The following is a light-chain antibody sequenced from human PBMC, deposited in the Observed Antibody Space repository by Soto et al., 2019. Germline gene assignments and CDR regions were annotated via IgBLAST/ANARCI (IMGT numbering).Light chain of an antibody. Sequence: DIQMTQSPPTLSASVGDRVTITCRASQTIVTWLAWYQQKPGKAPKLLIYDASTLEGGVPSRFSGSGSGTDFTLTISSLQPADFATYYCQQYITYSRTFGQGTKVEIK. J-gene: IGKJ1*01. V-gene: IGKV1-5*01. CDR3: QQYITYSRT. CDR2: DAS. CDR1: QTIVTW.